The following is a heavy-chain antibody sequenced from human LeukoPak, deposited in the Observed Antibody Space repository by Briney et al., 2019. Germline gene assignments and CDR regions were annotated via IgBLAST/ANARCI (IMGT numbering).Heavy chain of an antibody. CDR2: ISSSSRTI. Sequence: GGSLRLSCAVSGFTFSSYSMNWVRQAPGKGLEWVSYISSSSRTIYYADSVRGRFTISRDNAKNSLYLQMNSLRDEDTAVCYCARGPGVRGVIIVYYYYGMDVWGQGTTVTVSS. CDR1: GFTFSSYS. CDR3: ARGPGVRGVIIVYYYYGMDV. V-gene: IGHV3-48*02. D-gene: IGHD3-10*01. J-gene: IGHJ6*02.